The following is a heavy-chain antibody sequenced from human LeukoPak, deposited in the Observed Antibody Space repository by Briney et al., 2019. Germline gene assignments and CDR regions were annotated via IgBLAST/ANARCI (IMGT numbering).Heavy chain of an antibody. CDR3: AELGITMIGGV. CDR1: GFTLSTYW. Sequence: GGSLRLSCAASGFTLSTYWMSWVRQAPGKGLEWVANIKQDGSQKYYVDSVKGRFTISRDNAKNSLYLQMNSLRAEDTAVYYCAELGITMIGGVWGKGTTVTISS. J-gene: IGHJ6*04. CDR2: IKQDGSQK. D-gene: IGHD3-10*02. V-gene: IGHV3-7*01.